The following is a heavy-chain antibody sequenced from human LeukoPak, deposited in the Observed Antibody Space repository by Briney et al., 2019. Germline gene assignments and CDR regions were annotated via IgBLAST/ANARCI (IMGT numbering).Heavy chain of an antibody. V-gene: IGHV3-23*01. CDR1: GFTFSNYA. D-gene: IGHD6-13*01. CDR3: ARGTIAAPGTDY. J-gene: IGHJ4*02. CDR2: ISGSGGST. Sequence: GGSLRLSCAASGFTFSNYAMSWVRQAPGKGLEWVSVISGSGGSTFYADSVKGRFTISRDNSENSLYLQMNSLRAEDTAMYYCARGTIAAPGTDYWGQGTLVTVSS.